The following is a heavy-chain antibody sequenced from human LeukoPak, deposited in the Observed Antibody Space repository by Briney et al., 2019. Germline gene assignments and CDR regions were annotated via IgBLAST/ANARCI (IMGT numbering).Heavy chain of an antibody. V-gene: IGHV4-34*01. CDR2: INHSGST. Sequence: SETLSLTCAVYGGSFSGYYWGWIRQPPGKGLEWIGEINHSGSTNYNPSLKSRVTISVDTSKNQFSLKLSSVTAADTAVYYCARTSFGVYFDYWGQGTLVTVSS. CDR1: GGSFSGYY. D-gene: IGHD2/OR15-2a*01. CDR3: ARTSFGVYFDY. J-gene: IGHJ4*02.